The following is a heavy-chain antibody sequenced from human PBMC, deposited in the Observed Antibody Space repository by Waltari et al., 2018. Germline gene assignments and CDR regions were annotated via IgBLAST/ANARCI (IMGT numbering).Heavy chain of an antibody. V-gene: IGHV1-69*14. CDR1: GGTFSSYA. Sequence: QVKLVQSGAEVKKPGSSVKVSCKASGGTFSSYAISWVRQAPGQGLEWMGGIIPIFGTANYAQKFQGRVTITADKSTSTAYMELSSLRSEDTAVYYCARDGGIAVAGTGWFDPWGQGTLVTVSS. J-gene: IGHJ5*02. CDR2: IIPIFGTA. CDR3: ARDGGIAVAGTGWFDP. D-gene: IGHD6-19*01.